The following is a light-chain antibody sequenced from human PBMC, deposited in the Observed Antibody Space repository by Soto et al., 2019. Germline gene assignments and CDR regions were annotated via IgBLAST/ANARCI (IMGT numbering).Light chain of an antibody. J-gene: IGKJ5*01. CDR1: QSIGSE. V-gene: IGKV3-11*01. CDR3: QQRFSWPIT. CDR2: DAS. Sequence: EVVLTQSTATLSLSAGERVTLSCRASQSIGSELAWYQQKPGQAPRLVISDASNRATGIPARFSGSGSATDFTLTISTLEPEDFAIYYCQQRFSWPITFGQGTRLEI.